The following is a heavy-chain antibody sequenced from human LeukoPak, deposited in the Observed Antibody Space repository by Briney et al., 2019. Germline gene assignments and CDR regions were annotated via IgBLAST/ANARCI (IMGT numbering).Heavy chain of an antibody. CDR2: ISGSGEST. D-gene: IGHD5-18*01. Sequence: GGSLRLSCAASGFTFSSHAMSWVSQAPGKGLEWVSAISGSGESTSYTDSVKGRFVISSDKAKNTVYLQISNLRAEDTAVYYCAKRGYSYGPDYLDSWGQGTLVTVSS. J-gene: IGHJ4*02. V-gene: IGHV3-23*01. CDR3: AKRGYSYGPDYLDS. CDR1: GFTFSSHA.